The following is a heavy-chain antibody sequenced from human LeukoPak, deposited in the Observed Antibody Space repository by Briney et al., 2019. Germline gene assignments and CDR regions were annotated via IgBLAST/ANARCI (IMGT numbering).Heavy chain of an antibody. J-gene: IGHJ4*02. CDR1: GFTFSSYA. D-gene: IGHD3-10*01. CDR3: ARAITMVRGVTYYFDY. CDR2: ISGSGGST. Sequence: GSLRLSCAASGFTFSSYAMSWVRQAPGKGLEWVSAISGSGGSTYYADSVKGRFTISRDNAKNSLYLQMNSRRAEDTAVYYCARAITMVRGVTYYFDYWGQGTLVTVSS. V-gene: IGHV3-23*01.